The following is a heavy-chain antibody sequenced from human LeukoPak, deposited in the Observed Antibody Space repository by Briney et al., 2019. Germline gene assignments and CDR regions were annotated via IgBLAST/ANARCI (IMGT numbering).Heavy chain of an antibody. D-gene: IGHD4-17*01. CDR1: GGSFSGYY. Sequence: SETLSLTCAVYGGSFSGYYWSWIRQPPGKGLEWIGEINHSGSTNYNPSLKSRVTISVDRSKNQFSLKLSSVTAADTAVYYCARVYGDSSFDYWGQGTLVTVSS. V-gene: IGHV4-34*01. CDR2: INHSGST. J-gene: IGHJ4*02. CDR3: ARVYGDSSFDY.